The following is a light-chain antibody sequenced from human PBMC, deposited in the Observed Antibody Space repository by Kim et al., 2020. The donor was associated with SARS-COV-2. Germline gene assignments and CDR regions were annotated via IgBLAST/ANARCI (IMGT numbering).Light chain of an antibody. Sequence: ALQQKVKLTCQGDILMSEYAYCYQRKPGPAPVLVIYSKHNRPSGIPDLFSGSSSGDTASLTITGAQAENEADYYCVSRDRSGNRRVFAEGTQLTVL. CDR2: SKH. CDR3: VSRDRSGNRRV. V-gene: IGLV3-19*01. J-gene: IGLJ2*01. CDR1: ILMSEY.